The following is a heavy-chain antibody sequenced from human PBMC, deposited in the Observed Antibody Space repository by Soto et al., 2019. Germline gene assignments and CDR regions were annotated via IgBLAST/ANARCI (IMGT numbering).Heavy chain of an antibody. CDR2: NIPIFGTA. CDR3: ARGWGYDSTDYYYAY. V-gene: IGHV1-69*01. CDR1: GGSFNRHT. D-gene: IGHD3-22*01. J-gene: IGHJ4*02. Sequence: QVQLVQSGAEVRKPGSSVRVSCKASGGSFNRHTISWVRQAPGQGLEWMGGNIPIFGTANHAQKFQGRVTIIADESTSTVYMELSSLKSDDTAIYYCARGWGYDSTDYYYAYCGQGTLVIVSS.